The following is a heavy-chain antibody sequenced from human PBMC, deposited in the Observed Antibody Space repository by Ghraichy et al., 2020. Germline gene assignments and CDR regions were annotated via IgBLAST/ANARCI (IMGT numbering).Heavy chain of an antibody. V-gene: IGHV3-23*01. Sequence: GGSLRLSCAASGFTFSSYAMSWVRQAPGKGLEWVSAISGSGGTTYYADSVKGRFTISRDNSKNTLYLQMNSLRADDTAVYYCSKRPSLGSGWILHFDFWGQGTLVTVSS. CDR3: SKRPSLGSGWILHFDF. CDR2: ISGSGGTT. D-gene: IGHD6-19*01. J-gene: IGHJ4*02. CDR1: GFTFSSYA.